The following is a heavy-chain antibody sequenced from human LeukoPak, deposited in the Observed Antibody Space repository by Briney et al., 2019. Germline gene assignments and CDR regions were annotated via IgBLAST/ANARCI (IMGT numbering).Heavy chain of an antibody. CDR2: IYYSGTT. V-gene: IGHV4-39*01. CDR3: ARVPTYYYDSSGHHGPIDF. Sequence: SETLSLTCTVSGGSISSSSYYWGWIRQPPGKGLEWIGSIYYSGTTYYNPSLKSRVTISVDTSKKQFSLKLRSVTAADTAVYYCARVPTYYYDSSGHHGPIDFWGQGTLVTVSS. D-gene: IGHD3-22*01. CDR1: GGSISSSSYY. J-gene: IGHJ4*02.